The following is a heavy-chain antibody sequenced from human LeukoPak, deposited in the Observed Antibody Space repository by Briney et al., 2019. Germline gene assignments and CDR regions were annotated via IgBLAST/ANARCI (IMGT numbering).Heavy chain of an antibody. Sequence: GGSLRLSCAASGFTFSSYGMHWVRQAPGKGLEWVAVISYDGSNKYYADSVKGRFTISRDNSKNTLYLQMNSLRAEDTAVYYCASESRPGFDYWGQGTLVTVSS. D-gene: IGHD6-6*01. CDR1: GFTFSSYG. CDR2: ISYDGSNK. CDR3: ASESRPGFDY. V-gene: IGHV3-30*03. J-gene: IGHJ4*02.